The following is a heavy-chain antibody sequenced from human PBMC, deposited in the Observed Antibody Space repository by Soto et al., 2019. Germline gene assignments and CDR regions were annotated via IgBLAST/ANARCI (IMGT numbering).Heavy chain of an antibody. CDR3: ARVGGSGSVYYGVDV. CDR1: GGSISSGGYY. V-gene: IGHV4-31*03. Sequence: SETLSLTCTVSGGSISSGGYYWSWIRHHPGKGLEWIGYIYDSGSSYYSPSLKSRVTISVDTPKNQFSLKLSSVTAADTAVYYCARVGGSGSVYYGVDVWGQGTTVTV. J-gene: IGHJ6*02. CDR2: IYDSGSS. D-gene: IGHD3-10*01.